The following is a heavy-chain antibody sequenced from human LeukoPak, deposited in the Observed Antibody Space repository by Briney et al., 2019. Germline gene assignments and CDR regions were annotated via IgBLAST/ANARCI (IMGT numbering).Heavy chain of an antibody. CDR2: ISRSGTTI. D-gene: IGHD6-19*01. CDR1: GFTFSSYE. V-gene: IGHV3-48*03. CDR3: ARDSSGWYVFDY. Sequence: GGSLRLSCAASGFTFSSYEMNWVRQAPGKGLKWVSYISRSGTTIYYADSVKGRFTISRDNAKNSLYLQMNSLRAEDTAVYYCARDSSGWYVFDYWGQGTLVTVSS. J-gene: IGHJ4*02.